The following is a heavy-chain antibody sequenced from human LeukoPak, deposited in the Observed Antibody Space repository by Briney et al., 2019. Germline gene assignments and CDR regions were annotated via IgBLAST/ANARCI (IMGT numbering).Heavy chain of an antibody. CDR3: ARDRGTYYYDSSGFDY. CDR2: IYTSGST. J-gene: IGHJ4*02. Sequence: PSETLSLTCTVSGGSISSYYWSWIRQPAGKGLEWIGRIYTSGSTNYNPSLKSRVTMSVDTSKNQFSQKLSSVTAADTAVYYCARDRGTYYYDSSGFDYWGQGTLVTVSS. V-gene: IGHV4-4*07. CDR1: GGSISSYY. D-gene: IGHD3-22*01.